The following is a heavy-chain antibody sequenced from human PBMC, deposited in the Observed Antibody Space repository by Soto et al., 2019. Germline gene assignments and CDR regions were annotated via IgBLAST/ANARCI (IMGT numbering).Heavy chain of an antibody. D-gene: IGHD3-10*01. V-gene: IGHV1-69*02. CDR3: ARFRVSYGMDV. Sequence: QVQLVQSGAEVKKPGSSVKVSCKASGGTFSSYTISWVRQAPGQGLEWMARIIPILGIANYAQKFQGRVTITGDKATSTACMERSSLRSEDTAVYYCARFRVSYGMDVWGQGTTVTVSS. CDR2: IIPILGIA. J-gene: IGHJ6*02. CDR1: GGTFSSYT.